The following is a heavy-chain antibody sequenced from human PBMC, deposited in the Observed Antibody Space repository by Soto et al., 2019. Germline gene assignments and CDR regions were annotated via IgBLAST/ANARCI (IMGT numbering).Heavy chain of an antibody. J-gene: IGHJ4*02. D-gene: IGHD3-10*01. CDR3: ARHRIEVVWRGFDF. Sequence: XTLSLNCTVSTXSRSFTNSYWGWIRQPPGKGLQWIGSSSYNGGTFYNPSLNGRVVISFDTSKKQSSLQVTSVTSADTAFYFCARHRIEVVWRGFDFWGQGSPGTVSS. CDR1: TXSRSFTNSY. V-gene: IGHV4-39*01. CDR2: SSYNGGT.